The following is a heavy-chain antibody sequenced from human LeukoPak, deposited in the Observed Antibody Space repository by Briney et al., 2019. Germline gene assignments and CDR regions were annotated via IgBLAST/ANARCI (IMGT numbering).Heavy chain of an antibody. J-gene: IGHJ4*02. V-gene: IGHV3-74*01. D-gene: IGHD3-22*01. CDR1: GFTFSSYW. CDR2: INSDGSST. CDR3: ARDLYYYDSSGYYYRAIDY. Sequence: GGSLRLSCAASGFTFSSYWMHWVRQAPGKGLVWVSRINSDGSSTSYAGSVKGRFTISRDNAKNTLYLQMNSLRAEDTAVYYCARDLYYYDSSGYYYRAIDYWGQGTLVTVSS.